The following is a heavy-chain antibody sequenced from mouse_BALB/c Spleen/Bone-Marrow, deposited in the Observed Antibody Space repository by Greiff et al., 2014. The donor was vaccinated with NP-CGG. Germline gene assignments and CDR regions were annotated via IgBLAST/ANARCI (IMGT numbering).Heavy chain of an antibody. CDR3: SYDYFDY. CDR1: GYTFTDYY. Sequence: VQLQQSGPELVKPGASVKMSCKASGYTFTDYYMDWVKQSHGESFEWIGRVNPYNGGTSYNRKFKGKATLTVDKSSSTAYMGLNSLTSEDSAVYYCSYDYFDYWGQGTTLTVSS. D-gene: IGHD1-1*01. CDR2: VNPYNGGT. J-gene: IGHJ2*01. V-gene: IGHV1-19*01.